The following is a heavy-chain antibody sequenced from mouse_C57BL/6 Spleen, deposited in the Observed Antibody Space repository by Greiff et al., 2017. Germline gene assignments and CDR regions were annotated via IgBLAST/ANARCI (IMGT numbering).Heavy chain of an antibody. CDR2: IYPGSGST. V-gene: IGHV1-55*01. CDR1: GYTFTSYW. D-gene: IGHD2-2*01. Sequence: QVQLKQPGAELVKPGASVKMSCKASGYTFTSYWITWVKQRPGQGLEWIGDIYPGSGSTNYNEKFKSKATLTVDTSSSTAYMQLSSLTSEDSAVYYCAREKYGYSYAMDCWGQGTSVTVSS. J-gene: IGHJ4*01. CDR3: AREKYGYSYAMDC.